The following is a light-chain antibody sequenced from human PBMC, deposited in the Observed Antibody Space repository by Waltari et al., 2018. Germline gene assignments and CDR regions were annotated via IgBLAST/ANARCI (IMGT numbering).Light chain of an antibody. CDR3: QQSYRRPLT. J-gene: IGKJ4*01. CDR2: SAF. V-gene: IGKV1-39*01. Sequence: DIQMTQSPSPLSSALEDRVTITCRASRTISNDLNWYQQKPGKAPKLLIYSAFRLQSGVPSRFSGGGSGTDFTLTISSLQAEDFATYYCQQSYRRPLTFGGGTKVEMK. CDR1: RTISND.